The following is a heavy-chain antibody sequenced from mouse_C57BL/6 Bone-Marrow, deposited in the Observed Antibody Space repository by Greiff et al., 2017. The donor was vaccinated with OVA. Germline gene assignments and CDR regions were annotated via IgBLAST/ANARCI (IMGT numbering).Heavy chain of an antibody. V-gene: IGHV1-5*01. J-gene: IGHJ1*03. CDR2: IYPGNNDT. CDR1: GYTFTSYW. CDR3: TKLLRYSRGYFDV. D-gene: IGHD1-1*01. Sequence: EVQLQQSGTVLARPGASVKMSCKTSGYTFTSYWMHWVKQRPGQGLEWIGAIYPGNNDTSYNQKFKGKAKLTAVTSASTAYMELSSLTNEDSAVYYCTKLLRYSRGYFDVWGTGTTVTVSA.